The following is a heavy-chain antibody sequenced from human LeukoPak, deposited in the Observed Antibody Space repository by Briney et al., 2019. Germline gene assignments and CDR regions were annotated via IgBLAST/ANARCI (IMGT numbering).Heavy chain of an antibody. CDR1: GFTFSSYA. V-gene: IGHV3-30*04. D-gene: IGHD3-22*01. J-gene: IGHJ6*03. Sequence: PGGSLRLSCAASGFTFSSYAMHWVRQAPGKGLEWVAVISYDGSNKYYADSVKGRFTISGDNSKNTLYLQMNSLRAEDTAVYYCARVDSSGYYSYYYYYYMDVWGKGTTVTVSS. CDR3: ARVDSSGYYSYYYYYYMDV. CDR2: ISYDGSNK.